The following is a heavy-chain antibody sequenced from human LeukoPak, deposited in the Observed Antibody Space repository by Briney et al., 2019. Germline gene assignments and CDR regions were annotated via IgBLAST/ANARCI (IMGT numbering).Heavy chain of an antibody. CDR2: ISSSSSTI. D-gene: IGHD4-17*01. CDR3: ARDFGDYSYYYYMDV. CDR1: RFTFSSYS. Sequence: GGSLRLSCAASRFTFSSYSMNWVRQAPGKGLEWVSYISSSSSTIYYADSVKGRFTISRDNAKHSLYLQMNSLRAEDTAVYYCARDFGDYSYYYYMDVWGKGTTVTVSS. V-gene: IGHV3-48*01. J-gene: IGHJ6*03.